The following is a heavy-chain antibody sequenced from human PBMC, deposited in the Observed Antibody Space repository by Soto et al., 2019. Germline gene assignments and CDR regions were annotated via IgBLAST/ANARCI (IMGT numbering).Heavy chain of an antibody. D-gene: IGHD6-13*01. V-gene: IGHV3-23*01. J-gene: IGHJ6*02. Sequence: EVLLLESGGGLVQPGGSLRLSCAASGFTFSSYAMSWVRQAPGKGLEWVSAISGSGGSTYYADSVKGRFTISRDNSTNTLYLQMNSLRAEDTAVYYCATTAGTYYYYGMDVWGQGTTVTVSS. CDR1: GFTFSSYA. CDR2: ISGSGGST. CDR3: ATTAGTYYYYGMDV.